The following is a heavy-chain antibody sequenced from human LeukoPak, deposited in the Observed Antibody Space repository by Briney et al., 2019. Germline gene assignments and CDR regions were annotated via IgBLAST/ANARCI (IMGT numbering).Heavy chain of an antibody. CDR3: ARGLVWRINCSGGSCYRQFGYFDY. V-gene: IGHV3-7*01. CDR2: IKQDGSDK. D-gene: IGHD2-15*01. Sequence: PGGSLRLSCAASGFTFSSYWMSWVRQAPGKGLEWVANIKQDGSDKYYVDSVKGRFTISRDNAKNSVYLQMNSLRAEDTAVYYCARGLVWRINCSGGSCYRQFGYFDYWGQGTLVTVSS. CDR1: GFTFSSYW. J-gene: IGHJ4*02.